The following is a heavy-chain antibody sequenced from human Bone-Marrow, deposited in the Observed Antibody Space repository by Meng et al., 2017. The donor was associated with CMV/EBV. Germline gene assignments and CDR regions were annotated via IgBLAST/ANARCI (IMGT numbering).Heavy chain of an antibody. J-gene: IGHJ6*02. V-gene: IGHV3-21*01. CDR3: AREPADREGYYYYGMDV. Sequence: GESLKISCAASGFTFNAHVINWVRQAPGKGLEWVSSISGTGTYIYYANSVRGRFTISRDNAKKSVYLQMNSLRAEDTAVYYCAREPADREGYYYYGMDVWGQGTAVTVSS. CDR1: GFTFNAHV. D-gene: IGHD5-24*01. CDR2: ISGTGTYI.